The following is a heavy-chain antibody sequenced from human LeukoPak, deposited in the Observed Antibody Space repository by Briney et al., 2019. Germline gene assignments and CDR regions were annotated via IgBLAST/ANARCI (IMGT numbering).Heavy chain of an antibody. D-gene: IGHD1-1*01. J-gene: IGHJ4*02. CDR2: INPSGGST. Sequence: GASVKVSCKASGYTFTSYYIDWVRQAPGQGLEWMGVINPSGGSTRYAQKFQGRVTMTGDTSTRTVYMELSSLTPADTAVYYCARGTTDDYWGQGTPVTVSS. V-gene: IGHV1-46*01. CDR3: ARGTTDDY. CDR1: GYTFTSYY.